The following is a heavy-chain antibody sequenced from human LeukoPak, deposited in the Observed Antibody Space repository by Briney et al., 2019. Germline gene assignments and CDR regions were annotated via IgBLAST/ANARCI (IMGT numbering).Heavy chain of an antibody. CDR2: IIPIFGTA. Sequence: SVKVSCKASGGTFSSYAISWVRQAPGQGLEWMGGIIPIFGTANYAQKFQGRVTITAGESTSTAYMELSSLRSEDTAVYYCSREGYSYEFDYWGQGTLVTVSS. CDR3: SREGYSYEFDY. V-gene: IGHV1-69*13. CDR1: GGTFSSYA. D-gene: IGHD5-18*01. J-gene: IGHJ4*02.